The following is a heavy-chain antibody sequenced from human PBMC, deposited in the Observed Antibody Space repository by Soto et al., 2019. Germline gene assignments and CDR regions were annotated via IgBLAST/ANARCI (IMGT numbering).Heavy chain of an antibody. Sequence: EVQLLDSGGGLAQPGGSLRLSCVASGFTFSSFAMSWVRQAPGKGLQWVSAISGSGHNTYYADSVKGRFTISRDNSKKALYLQMNRLRVEDTAVYYCAKDPALDYAYVWGSYRPAHYWGQGTLVTVSA. J-gene: IGHJ4*02. CDR3: AKDPALDYAYVWGSYRPAHY. CDR1: GFTFSSFA. CDR2: ISGSGHNT. V-gene: IGHV3-23*01. D-gene: IGHD3-16*02.